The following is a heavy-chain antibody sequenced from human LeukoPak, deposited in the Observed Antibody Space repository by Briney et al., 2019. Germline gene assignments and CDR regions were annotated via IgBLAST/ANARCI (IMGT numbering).Heavy chain of an antibody. Sequence: PGGSLRLSCAASGFTFSDYYMSWIRQAPGKGLEWVSYISGSGTTIYYADSVKGRFTISRDNAKNSLYLQMNSLRAEDTAVYYCARAMSGSADDLGFDFWGQGTLVTVSS. V-gene: IGHV3-11*04. D-gene: IGHD3-3*01. CDR2: ISGSGTTI. CDR1: GFTFSDYY. J-gene: IGHJ4*02. CDR3: ARAMSGSADDLGFDF.